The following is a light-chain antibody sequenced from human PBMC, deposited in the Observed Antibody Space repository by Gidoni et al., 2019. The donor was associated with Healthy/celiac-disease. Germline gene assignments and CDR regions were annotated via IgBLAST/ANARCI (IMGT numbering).Light chain of an antibody. V-gene: IGLV2-14*01. Sequence: QSALTQPASVSGSSGPSITISCTGTSSDVGGYNYVSWYQQHPGKAPKLMIYDVSNRPSGVSNRFSGSKSGNTASLTISGLQAEDEADYYCSSYTSSSTRRVFGGGTKLTVL. CDR3: SSYTSSSTRRV. J-gene: IGLJ2*01. CDR1: SSDVGGYNY. CDR2: DVS.